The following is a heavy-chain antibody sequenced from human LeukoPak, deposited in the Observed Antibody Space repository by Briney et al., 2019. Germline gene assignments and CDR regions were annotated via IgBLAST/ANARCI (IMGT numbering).Heavy chain of an antibody. D-gene: IGHD5-18*01. CDR3: ARDGGYSYGYSEGYFDY. Sequence: KTSETLSLTCTVSGGSISSSSYYWGWIRQPPGKGLEWIGSIYYSGSTYYNPSLKSRVTISVDTSKNQFSLKLSSVTAADTAVYYCARDGGYSYGYSEGYFDYWGQGTLATVSS. J-gene: IGHJ4*02. V-gene: IGHV4-39*07. CDR1: GGSISSSSYY. CDR2: IYYSGST.